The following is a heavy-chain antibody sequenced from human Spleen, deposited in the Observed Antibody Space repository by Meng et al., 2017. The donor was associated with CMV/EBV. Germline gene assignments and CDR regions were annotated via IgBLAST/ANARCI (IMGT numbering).Heavy chain of an antibody. V-gene: IGHV3-49*04. D-gene: IGHD4-11*01. CDR1: GFTFDDYA. CDR3: TRAPIQIYRSFFDY. J-gene: IGHJ4*02. CDR2: IRSKAYGGTT. Sequence: GESLKISCTASGFTFDDYAMTWVRQAPGKGLEWVGFIRSKAYGGTTSYATSVKGRFTISRDDSKRIAYLQMNSLKTEDTAVYYCTRAPIQIYRSFFDYWGQGTLVTVSS.